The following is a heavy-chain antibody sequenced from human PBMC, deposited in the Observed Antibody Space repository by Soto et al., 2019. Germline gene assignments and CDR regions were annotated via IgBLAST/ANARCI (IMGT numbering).Heavy chain of an antibody. CDR1: DGSISSYY. J-gene: IGHJ4*02. Sequence: SEPLSLTCTVSDGSISSYYWSWIRQPPGKGLEWIGYIYGTGTTNYAPSLKNRVTMSLHTSKNQFSLTLSSVTAADTAMYYCAGFSSGTYLFGLWGPGTLVTVSS. CDR2: IYGTGTT. CDR3: AGFSSGTYLFGL. V-gene: IGHV4-59*01. D-gene: IGHD1-26*01.